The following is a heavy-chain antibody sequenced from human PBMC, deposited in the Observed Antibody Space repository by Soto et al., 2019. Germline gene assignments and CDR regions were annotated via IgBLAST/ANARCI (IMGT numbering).Heavy chain of an antibody. Sequence: SETLYPTSVVSGGYVSSPQWRWFRQIPGKGLEWIAYTSYTGNTNYNPSLQSRVTISLDTSKNQLSLKLTSMTAEDTAVYYWARDIHGGFTRYCEPWRQGPLGIVGS. D-gene: IGHD2-21*01. CDR2: TSYTGNT. CDR3: ARDIHGGFTRYCEP. J-gene: IGHJ5*02. CDR1: GGYVSSPQ. V-gene: IGHV4-59*02.